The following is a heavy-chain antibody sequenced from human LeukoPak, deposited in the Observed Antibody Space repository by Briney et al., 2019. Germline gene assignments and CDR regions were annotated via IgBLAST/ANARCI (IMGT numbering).Heavy chain of an antibody. CDR2: IWYDGTNK. CDR3: ARDRSWELKVGMVV. V-gene: IGHV3-33*01. J-gene: IGHJ6*02. Sequence: GGSLRLSCAASGFTFSSYGMHWVRQAPGKGLEWVAVIWYDGTNKYYADSVKGRFTISRDNSKNTLYLQMNSLRAEDTALYYCARDRSWELKVGMVVWGQGTTVTVSS. D-gene: IGHD1-26*01. CDR1: GFTFSSYG.